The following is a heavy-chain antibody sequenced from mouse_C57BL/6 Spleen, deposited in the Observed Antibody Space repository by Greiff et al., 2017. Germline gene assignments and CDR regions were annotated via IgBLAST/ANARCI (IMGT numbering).Heavy chain of an antibody. CDR1: GFSLTSYG. Sequence: VKLPASGPGLVQPSQSLSISCTVSGFSLTSYGVNWVRQSPGKGLEWLGLLWRGGSTDSNEAFIYSLSISKDNSKSQVFFKMNSLQADDTAIYYGAIYGGIYYGNSLAYWGQGTLVTVSA. CDR2: LWRGGST. V-gene: IGHV2-2*01. D-gene: IGHD2-1*01. J-gene: IGHJ3*01. CDR3: AIYGGIYYGNSLAY.